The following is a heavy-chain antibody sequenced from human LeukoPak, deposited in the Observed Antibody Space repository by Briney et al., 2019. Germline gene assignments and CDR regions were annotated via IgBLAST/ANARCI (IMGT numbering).Heavy chain of an antibody. J-gene: IGHJ4*02. V-gene: IGHV4-59*01. CDR1: GGSISTYY. CDR3: ARETNNWALDY. CDR2: IQYSGNA. Sequence: SETLSLTCTMSGGSISTYYWSWIRQSPGKGLEWIGFIQYSGNAKSNPSLKGRVTISLDMSKNQFSLRLTSVTAADTAVYYCARETNNWALDYWGQGTLVTVSS. D-gene: IGHD1-20*01.